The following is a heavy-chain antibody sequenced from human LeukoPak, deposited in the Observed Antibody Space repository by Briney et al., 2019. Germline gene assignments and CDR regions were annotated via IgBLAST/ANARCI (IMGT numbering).Heavy chain of an antibody. V-gene: IGHV4-59*02. Sequence: SETLSLTCTVSGGSVSSYYRSWIRQPPGKGLEWIGYIYYSGSTNYNPSLKSRVTISVDTSKNQFSLKLSSVTAADTAVYYCARTYYYGSGTVIDYWGQGTLVTVSS. CDR3: ARTYYYGSGTVIDY. D-gene: IGHD3-10*01. CDR2: IYYSGST. CDR1: GGSVSSYY. J-gene: IGHJ4*02.